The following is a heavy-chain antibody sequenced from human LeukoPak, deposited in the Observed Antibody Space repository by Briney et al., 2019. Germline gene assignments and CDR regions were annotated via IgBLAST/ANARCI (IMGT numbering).Heavy chain of an antibody. CDR1: GYTFTGYY. V-gene: IGHV1-2*02. J-gene: IGHJ4*02. Sequence: ASVKVSCKASGYTFTGYYMHWVRQSPGQGLEWMGWINPNSGGTNYAQKFQGRVTMTRDTSISTAYMELSRLRSDDTAVYYCASTPRIAAAGIDYWGQGTLVTVSS. CDR2: INPNSGGT. D-gene: IGHD6-13*01. CDR3: ASTPRIAAAGIDY.